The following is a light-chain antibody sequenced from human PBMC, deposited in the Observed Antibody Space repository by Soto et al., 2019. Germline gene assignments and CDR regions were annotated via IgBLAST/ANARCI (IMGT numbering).Light chain of an antibody. CDR1: QDIRNS. J-gene: IGKJ3*01. CDR3: QQYDNLPPFT. V-gene: IGKV1-33*01. CDR2: GAS. Sequence: DIQMTQSPSSLSASVGARVSITCKASQDIRNSLSWFQQKPGRAPKILIYGASNLETGVPSRFRGGVSVTDFTFSISSLQPEDIATYYCQQYDNLPPFTFGPGTKVDIK.